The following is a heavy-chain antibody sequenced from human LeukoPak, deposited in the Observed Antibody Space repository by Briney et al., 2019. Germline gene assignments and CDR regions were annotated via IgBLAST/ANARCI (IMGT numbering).Heavy chain of an antibody. CDR1: GFTVSSNY. J-gene: IGHJ5*02. D-gene: IGHD5-12*01. CDR2: IYSGGST. Sequence: GGSLRLSCAASGFTVSSNYMSWVRQAPGKGLEWVSVIYSGGSTYYADSVKGRFTISRDNSKNTLYLQMNSLRAEDTAVYYCARDRFLPYMVATEAWFDPWGQGTLVTVSS. CDR3: ARDRFLPYMVATEAWFDP. V-gene: IGHV3-66*01.